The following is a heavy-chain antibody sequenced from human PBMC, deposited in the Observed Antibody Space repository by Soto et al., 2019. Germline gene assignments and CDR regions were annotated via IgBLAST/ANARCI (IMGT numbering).Heavy chain of an antibody. CDR1: GYSFTSYW. CDR2: IYPSDSYT. CDR3: ARLRYCSTGGCYLDAFEM. Sequence: PRESLKISCKGSGYSFTSYWIGWVRQMPGKGLEWMGIIYPSDSYTNYSPSFQGHVTISADKSIGTAYVQWSSLKASDTAMYYCARLRYCSTGGCYLDAFEMWGQGTMVTVSS. V-gene: IGHV5-51*01. D-gene: IGHD2-15*01. J-gene: IGHJ3*02.